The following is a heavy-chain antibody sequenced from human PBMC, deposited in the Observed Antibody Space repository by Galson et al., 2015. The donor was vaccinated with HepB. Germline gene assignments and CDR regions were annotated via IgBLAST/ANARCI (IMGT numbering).Heavy chain of an antibody. D-gene: IGHD2-2*01. CDR3: AREVEVVPATFTHTYHYYGIDV. J-gene: IGHJ6*02. Sequence: SVKVSCKASGCTFSSYAISWVRQAPGQGLEWMGGIIPVYGAANYAQKLQGRVTITADESTSTAYMELSSLRSEDTAVYYCAREVEVVPATFTHTYHYYGIDVWGQGTMVTVSS. V-gene: IGHV1-69*13. CDR2: IIPVYGAA. CDR1: GCTFSSYA.